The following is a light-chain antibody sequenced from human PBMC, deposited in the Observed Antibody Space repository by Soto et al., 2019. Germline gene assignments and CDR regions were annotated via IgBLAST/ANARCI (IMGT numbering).Light chain of an antibody. CDR3: QQRDT. J-gene: IGKJ2*01. V-gene: IGKV3-11*01. Sequence: EIVLTQSPATLSLSPGERATLSCRASQSISGYLAWYQQKPGQAPRLFIYDASNRATGIPARFSGSGSGTDFTLTISSVEPKDFAVYYCQQRDTFGPGTKLEIK. CDR2: DAS. CDR1: QSISGY.